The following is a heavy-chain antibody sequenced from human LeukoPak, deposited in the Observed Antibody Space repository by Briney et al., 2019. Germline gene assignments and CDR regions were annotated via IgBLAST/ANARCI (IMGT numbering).Heavy chain of an antibody. CDR1: GGSISSGGHY. CDR2: ISSTGST. CDR3: ARDIEAPGICFDY. V-gene: IGHV4-61*02. D-gene: IGHD6-13*01. Sequence: SETLSLTCTVSGGSISSGGHYWRWLRQPAGRGLEYLGRISSTGSTNYNPSLRSRVTISADTSKNHFSLELTSVTAADTAVYYCARDIEAPGICFDYWGQGTLATVSS. J-gene: IGHJ4*02.